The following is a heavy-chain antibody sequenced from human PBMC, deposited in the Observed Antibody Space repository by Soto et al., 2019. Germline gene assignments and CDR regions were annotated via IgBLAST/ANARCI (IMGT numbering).Heavy chain of an antibody. CDR1: GFTFSSYA. V-gene: IGHV3-23*01. Sequence: EVQLLESGGGLVQPGGSLRLSCAASGFTFSSYAMSWFRQAPGKGLEWVSAISGSGGSTYYADSVKGRFTISRDNSKNPLYRQMNSLRAEDTAVYYCAKEGQQLGGGYFDYWGQGTLVTVSS. D-gene: IGHD6-13*01. CDR2: ISGSGGST. J-gene: IGHJ4*02. CDR3: AKEGQQLGGGYFDY.